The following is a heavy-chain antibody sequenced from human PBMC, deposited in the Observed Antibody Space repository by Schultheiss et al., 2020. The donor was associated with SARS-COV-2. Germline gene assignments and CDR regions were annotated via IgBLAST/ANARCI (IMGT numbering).Heavy chain of an antibody. J-gene: IGHJ6*02. CDR3: ARVGTYGEQYYYYYGMDV. Sequence: ASVKVSCKASGGTFSSYAISWVRQAPGQGLEWMGWMNPNSGNTGYAQKFQGRVTMTRNTSISTAYMELSSLRSEDTAVYYCARVGTYGEQYYYYYGMDVWGQGTTVTVSS. D-gene: IGHD4-17*01. CDR1: GGTFSSYA. V-gene: IGHV1-8*02. CDR2: MNPNSGNT.